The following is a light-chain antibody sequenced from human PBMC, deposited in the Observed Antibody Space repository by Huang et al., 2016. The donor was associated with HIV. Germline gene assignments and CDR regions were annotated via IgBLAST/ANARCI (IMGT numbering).Light chain of an antibody. Sequence: EIVMTQSPLSLPVTPGQPASISCKSSQNLLYSDGNNLLDWYLQKPGQSPHLVVLLGANRAPGVSDRFSGRGSGTDFTREISRVEAEDVGVYYCMQGLQAPPTFGQGTKLEI. CDR3: MQGLQAPPT. V-gene: IGKV2-28*01. CDR2: LGA. CDR1: QNLLYSDGNNL. J-gene: IGKJ2*01.